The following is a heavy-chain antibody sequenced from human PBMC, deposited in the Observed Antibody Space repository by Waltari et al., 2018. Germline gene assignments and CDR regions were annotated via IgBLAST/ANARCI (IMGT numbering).Heavy chain of an antibody. V-gene: IGHV1-69*09. D-gene: IGHD6-6*01. CDR1: GGTFSSYA. J-gene: IGHJ5*02. CDR2: IIPILGIA. CDR3: ARVGTYSSSDWFDP. Sequence: QVQLVQSGAEVKKPGSSVKVSCKASGGTFSSYAISWLRQAPGQGLEWMGRIIPILGIANYAQKFQGRVTITADKSTSTAYMELSSLRSEDTAVYYCARVGTYSSSDWFDPWGQGTLVTVSS.